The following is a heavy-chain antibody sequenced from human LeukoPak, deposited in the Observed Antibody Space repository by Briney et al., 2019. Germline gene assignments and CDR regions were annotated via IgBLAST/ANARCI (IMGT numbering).Heavy chain of an antibody. CDR2: IYYSGRT. V-gene: IGHV4-59*01. Sequence: SGTLSVTCTGSGGSLIYFYWSWIRQPPGRGVEGMGHIYYSGRTSYNLSLQSRVSISVDTSKNQFSLTLSSVTAADTGVYYCARVYCSSTSCSLRGYHFYYMDVWGKGTTVTVSS. J-gene: IGHJ6*03. CDR3: ARVYCSSTSCSLRGYHFYYMDV. CDR1: GGSLIYFY. D-gene: IGHD2-2*01.